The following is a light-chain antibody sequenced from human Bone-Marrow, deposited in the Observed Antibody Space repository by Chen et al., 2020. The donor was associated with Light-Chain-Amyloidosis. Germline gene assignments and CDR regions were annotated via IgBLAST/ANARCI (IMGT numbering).Light chain of an antibody. V-gene: IGLV3-21*02. CDR3: QVWDRSSDRPV. Sequence: SYLLTHPSSLSVAPGQPATIPCGGNNIGPTILPWYQQTPGQAPLLVVYDDSDRPSGIPERLSGSNSGNTATLTISRVEAGDEADYYCQVWDRSSDRPVFGGGTKLTVL. CDR1: NIGPTI. CDR2: DDS. J-gene: IGLJ3*02.